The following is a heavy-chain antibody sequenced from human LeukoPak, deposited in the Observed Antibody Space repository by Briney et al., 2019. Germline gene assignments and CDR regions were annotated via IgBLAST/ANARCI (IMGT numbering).Heavy chain of an antibody. CDR2: INPNSGGT. J-gene: IGHJ4*02. CDR1: GYTFTGYY. CDR3: AREMVSITIFGVVIICGY. V-gene: IGHV1-2*06. D-gene: IGHD3-3*01. Sequence: ASVKVSCKASGYTFTGYYMHWVRQAPGQGLEWMGRINPNSGGTNYAQKFQGRVTMTRDTSISTAYMELSRLRSDDTAVYYCAREMVSITIFGVVIICGYWGQGTLVTVSS.